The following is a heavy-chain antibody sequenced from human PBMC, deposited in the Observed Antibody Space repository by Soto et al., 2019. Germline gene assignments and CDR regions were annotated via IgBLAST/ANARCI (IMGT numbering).Heavy chain of an antibody. J-gene: IGHJ5*02. CDR1: GDSVSSYSAA. CDR2: TYYRSRFFS. CDR3: ARDRYSSSGWFDP. V-gene: IGHV6-1*01. D-gene: IGHD6-6*01. Sequence: SQTLSLTCAISGDSVSSYSAAWNWIRQSPSGGLEWLGRTYYRSRFFSDYAESVKSRIIINPATSKNEFSLQLRSVTPEDTAVYYCARDRYSSSGWFDPWGQGTPVTVSS.